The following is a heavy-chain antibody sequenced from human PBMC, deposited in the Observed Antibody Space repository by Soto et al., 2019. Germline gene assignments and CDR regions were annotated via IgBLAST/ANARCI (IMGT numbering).Heavy chain of an antibody. V-gene: IGHV3-30*03. CDR1: GFAVSTYG. Sequence: QVQLVESGGGVVQPGRSLRLSCAVSGFAVSTYGMHWVRQAPRKGLEWVAVISRDGGTKYYADSVKGRFTISRDNSRNTLFLEINSLRSDDMAGYYCTGEVASGYWGQGTLVTVSS. J-gene: IGHJ4*02. CDR3: TGEVASGY. CDR2: ISRDGGTK. D-gene: IGHD2-8*02.